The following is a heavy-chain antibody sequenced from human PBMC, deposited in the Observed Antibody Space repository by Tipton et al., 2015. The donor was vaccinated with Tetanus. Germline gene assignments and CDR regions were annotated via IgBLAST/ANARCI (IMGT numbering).Heavy chain of an antibody. CDR2: IYPDGFEP. CDR3: ARHPDFWSGYYFDF. J-gene: IGHJ4*02. V-gene: IGHV5-51*01. CDR1: GYSFSGYW. D-gene: IGHD3-3*01. Sequence: QLVQSGAEVKKAGESLKISCKGSGYSFSGYWIGWVRQMPGKGLEWMAIIYPDGFEPRYSPPFQGHVTISVDKSINTAYLQWDSLKASDTAIYYCARHPDFWSGYYFDFWGQGSLVTVSS.